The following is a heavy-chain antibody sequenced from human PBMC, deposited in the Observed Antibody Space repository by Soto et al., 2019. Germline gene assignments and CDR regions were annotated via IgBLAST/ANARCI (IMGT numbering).Heavy chain of an antibody. Sequence: QVQLVQSGGGVVQPGRSLRLSCAASGFTFSSYVTHWVRQAPGKGLEWVAVISHDGDNKYYADSVKGRFTIYRDNSKNTLDLQMNSLTTEDTAVYYCAKGGPDCASTTCYLLVAFDIWGQGTMVTVSS. J-gene: IGHJ3*02. D-gene: IGHD2-2*01. CDR3: AKGGPDCASTTCYLLVAFDI. CDR1: GFTFSSYV. V-gene: IGHV3-30*18. CDR2: ISHDGDNK.